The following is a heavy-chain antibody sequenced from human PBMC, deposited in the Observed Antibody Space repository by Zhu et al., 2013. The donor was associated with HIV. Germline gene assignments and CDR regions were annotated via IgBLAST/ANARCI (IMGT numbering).Heavy chain of an antibody. CDR1: GGTFSSYA. J-gene: IGHJ4*02. Sequence: QVQLVQSGAEVKKPGSSVKVSCKASGGTFSSYAISWVRQAPGQGLEWMGGIIPIFGTANYAQKFQGRVTITADKSTSTAYMELSSLRSEDTAVYYCARDTIRGYYDSSGFDNARHFDYWGQGTLVTVSS. D-gene: IGHD3-22*01. V-gene: IGHV1-69*06. CDR2: IIPIFGTA. CDR3: ARDTIRGYYDSSGFDNARHFDY.